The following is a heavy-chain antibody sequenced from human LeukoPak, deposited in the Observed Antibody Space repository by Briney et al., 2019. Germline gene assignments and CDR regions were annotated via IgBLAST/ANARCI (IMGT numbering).Heavy chain of an antibody. J-gene: IGHJ6*03. Sequence: GGSLRLSCAASGFTFSSYGMHWVCQAPGKGLEWVAVISYDGSNKYYADSVKGRFTISRDNSKNTLYLQMNSLRAEDTAVYYCAKCSSSWYNYYYCMDVWGKGTTVTVSS. CDR1: GFTFSSYG. CDR3: AKCSSSWYNYYYCMDV. V-gene: IGHV3-30*18. D-gene: IGHD6-13*01. CDR2: ISYDGSNK.